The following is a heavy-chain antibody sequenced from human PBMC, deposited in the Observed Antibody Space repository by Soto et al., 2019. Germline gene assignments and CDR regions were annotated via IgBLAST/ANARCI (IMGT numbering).Heavy chain of an antibody. CDR3: ARGALLRYSNYDY. CDR1: GFTFSSYW. V-gene: IGHV3-7*03. J-gene: IGHJ4*02. D-gene: IGHD4-4*01. Sequence: PGGSLRLSCTASGFTFSSYWMSWVRQAPGKGLEWVANIKQDGSEKYYVDSVKGRFTISRDNAKNSLYLQMNSLRVEDTAVYYCARGALLRYSNYDYWGQGTLVTVSS. CDR2: IKQDGSEK.